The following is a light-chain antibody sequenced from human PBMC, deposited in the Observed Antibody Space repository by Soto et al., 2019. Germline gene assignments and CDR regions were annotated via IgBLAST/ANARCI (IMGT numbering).Light chain of an antibody. V-gene: IGKV1-33*01. CDR3: QQYDDVSQGII. J-gene: IGKJ3*01. CDR1: QDISNY. Sequence: DIQMTQSPSSLSASVGDRVTITCQASQDISNYLNWYQQKPGQAPKLLIYDASSLETGVPSRFSGSGSGTHFTFTISRLQPEDIATYYCQQYDDVSQGIIFGPGTKVDIK. CDR2: DAS.